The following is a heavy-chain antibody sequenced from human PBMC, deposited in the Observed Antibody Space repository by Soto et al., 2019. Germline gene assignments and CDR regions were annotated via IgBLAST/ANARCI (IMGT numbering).Heavy chain of an antibody. J-gene: IGHJ6*02. V-gene: IGHV1-18*01. D-gene: IGHD1-7*01. CDR3: ASGYNWNYVPRMDV. CDR1: GYTFTSYG. CDR2: SSAYNGNT. Sequence: ASVKVSCKASGYTFTSYGISWVRQAPGQGLEWMGWSSAYNGNTNYAQKLQGRVTMTTDTSTSTAYMELRSLRSDDTAVYYCASGYNWNYVPRMDVWGQGTTVTVSS.